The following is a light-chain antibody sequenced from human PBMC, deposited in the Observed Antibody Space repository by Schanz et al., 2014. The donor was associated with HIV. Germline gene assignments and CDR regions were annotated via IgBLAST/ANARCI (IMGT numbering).Light chain of an antibody. CDR2: HSS. CDR1: QSVSSN. Sequence: EIVMTQSPATLSVSPGERATLSCRASQSVSSNLAWYQQKPGQAPRLLIFHSSRRATGIPDRFSGSGSGTDFTLSISRLEPEDFAVYYCQQYDSSPQITFGQGTRLEIK. V-gene: IGKV3-20*01. CDR3: QQYDSSPQIT. J-gene: IGKJ5*01.